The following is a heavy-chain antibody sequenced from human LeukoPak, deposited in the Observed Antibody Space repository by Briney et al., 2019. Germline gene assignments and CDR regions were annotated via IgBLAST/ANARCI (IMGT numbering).Heavy chain of an antibody. CDR1: GGTFSSYA. V-gene: IGHV1-69*06. CDR3: ARGVVVTAIWYFDY. Sequence: ASVKVSCKASGGTFSSYAISWVRQAPGQGLEWMGGIIPIFGTANYAQKFQGRVTITADKSTSTAYMELSSLRSEDTAVYYCARGVVVTAIWYFDYWGQGTLVTVSS. J-gene: IGHJ4*02. CDR2: IIPIFGTA. D-gene: IGHD2-21*02.